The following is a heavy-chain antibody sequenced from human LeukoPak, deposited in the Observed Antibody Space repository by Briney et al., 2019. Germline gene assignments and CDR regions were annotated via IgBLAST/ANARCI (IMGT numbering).Heavy chain of an antibody. Sequence: GASVKVSCKASGYTFTSYAMGWVRQAPGQGLEWMGWINTNTGNPTYAQGLTGRFVFSLDTSITTAYLQISSLQAEDTAVYYCASFYCINVVCYYLDYWGQGTLVTVSS. D-gene: IGHD2-8*01. CDR1: GYTFTSYA. V-gene: IGHV7-4-1*02. CDR3: ASFYCINVVCYYLDY. CDR2: INTNTGNP. J-gene: IGHJ4*02.